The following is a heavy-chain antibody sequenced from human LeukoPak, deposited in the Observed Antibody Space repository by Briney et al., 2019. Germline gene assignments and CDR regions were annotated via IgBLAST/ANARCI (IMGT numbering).Heavy chain of an antibody. V-gene: IGHV3-21*01. J-gene: IGHJ4*02. D-gene: IGHD2-2*01. CDR3: ARDGGSTSCYQ. CDR2: ISSSSSYI. Sequence: GGSLRLSCAASGFTFSSSAMSWVRQAPGKGLEWVSSISSSSSYIYYADSVKGRFTISRDNAKNSLYLQMNSLRAEDTAVYYCARDGGSTSCYQWGQGTLVTVSS. CDR1: GFTFSSSA.